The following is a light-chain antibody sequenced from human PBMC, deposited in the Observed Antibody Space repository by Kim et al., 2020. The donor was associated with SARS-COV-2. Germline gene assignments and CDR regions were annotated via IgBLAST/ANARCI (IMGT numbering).Light chain of an antibody. V-gene: IGKV1-5*01. J-gene: IGKJ1*01. CDR2: DAF. CDR3: QQYNSYSQT. Sequence: ASVGDRVTITCRASQSISSWLSGYQQKPGKAPKLLIYDAFSLESGVPSRFSGSGSGTEFTLTISSLQPDEFATYYCQQYNSYSQTFGQGTKVDIK. CDR1: QSISSW.